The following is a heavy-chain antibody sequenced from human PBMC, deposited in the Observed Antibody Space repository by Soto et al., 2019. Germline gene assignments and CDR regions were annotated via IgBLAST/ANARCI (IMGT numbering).Heavy chain of an antibody. J-gene: IGHJ6*02. V-gene: IGHV3-30*18. Sequence: SYGVHMNSKKTGKGLEWVAVISFDGRNKYYADSVRGRFTISRDNSKNTLHLQMNSLRGEDTAVYYCAKDTATAITSYYFYGMDVWGQGTTVTVSS. CDR3: AKDTATAITSYYFYGMDV. CDR1: SYG. D-gene: IGHD5-12*01. CDR2: ISFDGRNK.